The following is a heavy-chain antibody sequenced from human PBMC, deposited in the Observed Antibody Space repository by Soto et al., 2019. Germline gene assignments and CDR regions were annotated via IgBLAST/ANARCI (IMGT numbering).Heavy chain of an antibody. V-gene: IGHV1-8*01. CDR2: MNPNSGNT. D-gene: IGHD3-10*01. CDR1: GYTFTSYD. J-gene: IGHJ6*03. CDR3: ARVGVYYGRMDV. Sequence: GASVKFSCKAAGYTFTSYDINWVRQATGQVLECMVWMNPNSGNTGYXXKFQGRVXXTRNTSISTAXMELSXLRSEDTAVYYCARVGVYYGRMDVWCKGTTVTVSS.